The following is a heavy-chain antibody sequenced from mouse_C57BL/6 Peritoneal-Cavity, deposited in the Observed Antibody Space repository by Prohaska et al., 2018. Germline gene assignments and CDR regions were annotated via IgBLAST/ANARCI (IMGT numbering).Heavy chain of an antibody. CDR3: ARVLRDYFDY. Sequence: DHIMNWVKKRPGQGLGWIGRIYPVSGETNYNQKFKGKATLTVDTSSSTAYMQLSSLTSEDSAVYYCARVLRDYFDYWGQGTTLTVSS. CDR1: DHI. D-gene: IGHD1-1*01. CDR2: IYPVSGET. V-gene: IGHV1-11*01. J-gene: IGHJ2*01.